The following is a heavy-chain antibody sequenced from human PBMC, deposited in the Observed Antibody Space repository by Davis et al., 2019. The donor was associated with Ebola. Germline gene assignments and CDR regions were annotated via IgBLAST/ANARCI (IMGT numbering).Heavy chain of an antibody. D-gene: IGHD5-18*01. Sequence: MPSETLSLTCTVSGGSISSSGYYWGWIRQPPGKGLEWIGEINHSGSTNYNPSLKSRVTISVDTSKNQFSLKLSSVTAADTAVYYCARVRGYSYIDYWGQGTLVTVSS. CDR1: GGSISSSGYY. J-gene: IGHJ4*02. CDR3: ARVRGYSYIDY. CDR2: INHSGST. V-gene: IGHV4-39*07.